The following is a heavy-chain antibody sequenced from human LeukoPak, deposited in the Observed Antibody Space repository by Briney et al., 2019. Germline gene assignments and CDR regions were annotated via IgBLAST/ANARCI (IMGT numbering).Heavy chain of an antibody. V-gene: IGHV4-34*01. CDR2: INHSGST. J-gene: IGHJ5*02. D-gene: IGHD6-6*01. CDR1: GGSFSGYY. CDR3: ARGPRSSYYNWFDP. Sequence: SETLSLTCAVYGGSFSGYYWSWIRQPPGKGLEWIGEINHSGSTNYNPSLKSRVTISVDTSKNQFSLKLSSVTAADTAVYYCARGPRSSYYNWFDPWGQGTLVTVSS.